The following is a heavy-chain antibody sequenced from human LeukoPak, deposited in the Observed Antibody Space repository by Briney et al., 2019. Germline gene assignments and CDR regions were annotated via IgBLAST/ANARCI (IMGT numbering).Heavy chain of an antibody. CDR1: GGSVSSGSYY. V-gene: IGHV4-61*01. J-gene: IGHJ6*02. D-gene: IGHD3-10*01. Sequence: SETLSLTCTVSGGSVSSGSYYWSWIRQPPGKGLEWIGYIYYSGSTNYNPSLKSRVTISVDTSKNQFSLKLSSVTAADTAVYYCARDETYYYGLGSYYYYYYGMDVWGQGTTVTVSS. CDR3: ARDETYYYGLGSYYYYYYGMDV. CDR2: IYYSGST.